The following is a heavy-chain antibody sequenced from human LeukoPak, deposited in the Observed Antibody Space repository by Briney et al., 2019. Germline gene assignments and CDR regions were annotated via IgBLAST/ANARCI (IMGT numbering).Heavy chain of an antibody. CDR2: ISSDSSAK. Sequence: GGSLRLSCAASGFIFSTYSMNWVRQAPGKGLEWVSYISSDSSAKYYAGSVEGRFTISRDNAKNSLYLQMNSLRAEDTAVYYCAKDGPIGGYFQHWGQGTLVTVSS. CDR1: GFIFSTYS. V-gene: IGHV3-48*01. J-gene: IGHJ1*01. CDR3: AKDGPIGGYFQH. D-gene: IGHD3-16*01.